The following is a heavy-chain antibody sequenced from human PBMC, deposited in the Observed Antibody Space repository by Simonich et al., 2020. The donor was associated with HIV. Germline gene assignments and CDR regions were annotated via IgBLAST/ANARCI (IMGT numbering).Heavy chain of an antibody. CDR3: ARLYSGYDNYCQH. CDR1: GGSISSYS. Sequence: QVQLQESGPGLVKPSETLSLTCTVSGGSISSYSWSWIGQPPGKGLEWIGYIYYSESTNYNPSHKSRVTISVDTSKNQFSLKLSYVTAADTAVYYCARLYSGYDNYCQHWGQGTLVTVSS. CDR2: IYYSEST. J-gene: IGHJ1*01. V-gene: IGHV4-59*01. D-gene: IGHD5-12*01.